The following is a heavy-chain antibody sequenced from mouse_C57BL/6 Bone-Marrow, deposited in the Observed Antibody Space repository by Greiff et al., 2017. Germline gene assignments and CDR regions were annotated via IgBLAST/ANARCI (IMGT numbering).Heavy chain of an antibody. J-gene: IGHJ3*01. D-gene: IGHD2-3*01. CDR2: GQGLEWIG. CDR3: SEDSSVYYCAWGYDGFSWFAY. CDR1: YTFSRRVH. V-gene: IGHV1-87*01. Sequence: QVQLQQSGPELARPWASVKISCQAFYTFSRRVHFAIRDTNYWMQWVKQRPGQGLEWIGAIYPGNGDTSYNQKFKGKATLTADKSSSTAYLQLRSLTSEDSSVYYCAWGYDGFSWFAYWGQGTLVTVSA.